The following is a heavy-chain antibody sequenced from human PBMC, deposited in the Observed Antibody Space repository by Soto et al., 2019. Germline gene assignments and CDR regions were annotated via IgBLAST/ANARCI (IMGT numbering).Heavy chain of an antibody. CDR2: ISDSGGTK. CDR3: GQGRDPDN. D-gene: IGHD2-21*02. CDR1: GFSFSSYA. V-gene: IGHV3-23*01. J-gene: IGHJ4*02. Sequence: EVQLLESGGGLVQPGGSLRLSCAASGFSFSSYAMSWVRQAPGKGLEWVSGISDSGGTKHYADSVKGRFTISRDNSKNTLYLQMDSLRAEDTALYYCGQGRDPDNWGQGALVTVSS.